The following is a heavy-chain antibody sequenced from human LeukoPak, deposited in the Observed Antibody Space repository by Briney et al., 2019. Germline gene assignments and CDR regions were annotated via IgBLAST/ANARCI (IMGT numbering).Heavy chain of an antibody. CDR3: ARIRGSYFDY. CDR2: IDWDDDK. Sequence: TLSLTCTVSGGSISSYYWSWIRQPPGKALEWLARIDWDDDKYYSISLKTRLTISKDTSKNQVVLTMTNMDPVDTATYYCARIRGSYFDYWGQGTLVTVSS. CDR1: GGSISSYY. V-gene: IGHV2-70*11. J-gene: IGHJ4*02. D-gene: IGHD1-26*01.